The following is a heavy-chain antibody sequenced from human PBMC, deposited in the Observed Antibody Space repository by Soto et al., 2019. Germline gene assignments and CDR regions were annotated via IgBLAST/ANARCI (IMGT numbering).Heavy chain of an antibody. CDR3: ARESYSSGWDYFDY. V-gene: IGHV3-74*01. D-gene: IGHD6-19*01. J-gene: IGHJ4*02. CDR1: GFKFSSYW. CDR2: INSDGSST. Sequence: EVQLVESGGGLVQPGGSLRLSCAASGFKFSSYWMHWVRQAPGKGLVWVSRINSDGSSTSYADLVKGRFTISRDNAKNTLYLQMNSLGAEDTAVYYCARESYSSGWDYFDYWGQGTLVTVSS.